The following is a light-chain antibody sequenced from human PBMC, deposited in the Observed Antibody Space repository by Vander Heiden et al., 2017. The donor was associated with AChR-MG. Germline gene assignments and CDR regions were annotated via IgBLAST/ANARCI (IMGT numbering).Light chain of an antibody. Sequence: QSVLTPPPPASRAPGQRVTISCTGSSSSIGEGYDVRWYQQHPGTAPKLLIYGNSNRPSGVPDRFSGSKSGTSASRAITGLQAEDEADYYCQSYDSSLSGWVFGGGTKLTVL. V-gene: IGLV1-40*01. CDR1: SSSIGEGYD. CDR2: GNS. J-gene: IGLJ3*02. CDR3: QSYDSSLSGWV.